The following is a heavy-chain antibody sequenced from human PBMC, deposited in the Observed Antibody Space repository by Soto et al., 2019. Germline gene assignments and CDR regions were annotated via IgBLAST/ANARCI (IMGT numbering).Heavy chain of an antibody. CDR3: ARGGYDSSGYCPMAD. J-gene: IGHJ4*02. Sequence: SETLSLTCAVYGGSFSGYYWSWIRQPPGEGLEWIGEINHSGSTNYNPSLKSRVTISVDTSKNQFSLKLSSVTAADTAVYYCARGGYDSSGYCPMADWGQGTLVTVS. CDR2: INHSGST. CDR1: GGSFSGYY. D-gene: IGHD3-22*01. V-gene: IGHV4-34*01.